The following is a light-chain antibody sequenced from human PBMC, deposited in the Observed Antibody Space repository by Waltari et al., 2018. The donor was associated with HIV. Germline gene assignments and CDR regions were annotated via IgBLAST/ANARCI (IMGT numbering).Light chain of an antibody. V-gene: IGLV3-1*01. CDR2: QDT. Sequence: SYELTQPPSVSVSPGQTASITCSGDKLGDKYGCWYQQKPGQSPVLVIYQDTKRPSGIPDGFSGSNSVNTATLTISGTQAMDEADYYCQAWDSSTAWGVFGGGTKLTVL. CDR3: QAWDSSTAWGV. CDR1: KLGDKY. J-gene: IGLJ2*01.